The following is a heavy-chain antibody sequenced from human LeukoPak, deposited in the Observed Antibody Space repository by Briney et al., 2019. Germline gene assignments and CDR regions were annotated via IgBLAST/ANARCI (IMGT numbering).Heavy chain of an antibody. V-gene: IGHV3-66*01. J-gene: IGHJ4*02. D-gene: IGHD1-26*01. Sequence: GGSLRLSCAASGFTVSSNYMSWVRQAPGEGLEWVSVIYSGGSTYYADSVKGGFTISRDNSKNTLYLQMSNLRGDDTAMYYCARGYSGSYDFDYWGQGTLVTVSS. CDR1: GFTVSSNY. CDR2: IYSGGST. CDR3: ARGYSGSYDFDY.